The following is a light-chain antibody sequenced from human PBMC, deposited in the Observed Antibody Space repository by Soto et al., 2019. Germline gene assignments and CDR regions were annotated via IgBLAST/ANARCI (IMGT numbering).Light chain of an antibody. Sequence: IRMTQSPSTQSASVGDRVTITCRASQSIGNWLAWYQQKPGRAPKFLIYEASSLESGVPSRFSGSGSGTDFTLTISGLQRDDFAAYYCQQYKSYPLTFGQGTKVDIK. CDR3: QQYKSYPLT. CDR2: EAS. CDR1: QSIGNW. J-gene: IGKJ1*01. V-gene: IGKV1-5*03.